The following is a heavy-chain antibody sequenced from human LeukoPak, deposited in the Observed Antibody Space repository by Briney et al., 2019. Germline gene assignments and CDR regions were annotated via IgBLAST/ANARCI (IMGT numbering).Heavy chain of an antibody. V-gene: IGHV1-2*02. CDR1: GYTFSDYY. CDR3: ARERESRDASALDP. Sequence: ASVKVSCKASGYTFSDYYMHWVRQAPGQGLEWMGWIHRDSGGTKYAQKFQGRVTITRDTSISTAYMELSRLTSDDTAMYWCARERESRDASALDPWGQGTLVTVSS. CDR2: IHRDSGGT. D-gene: IGHD3-16*01. J-gene: IGHJ5*02.